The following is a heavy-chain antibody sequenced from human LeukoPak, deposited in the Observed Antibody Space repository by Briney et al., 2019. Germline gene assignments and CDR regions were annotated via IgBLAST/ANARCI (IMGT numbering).Heavy chain of an antibody. Sequence: GGSLRLSCAASGFNFSIYSMNWVRQAPGKGLEWVSYITRSSNTIYYADSVKGRFTISRDNAKNSLYLQMNSLRAEDTAVYYCAKSPGRSSWIQDWGQGTLVTVSS. D-gene: IGHD6-13*01. CDR3: AKSPGRSSWIQD. V-gene: IGHV3-48*01. CDR2: ITRSSNTI. J-gene: IGHJ4*02. CDR1: GFNFSIYS.